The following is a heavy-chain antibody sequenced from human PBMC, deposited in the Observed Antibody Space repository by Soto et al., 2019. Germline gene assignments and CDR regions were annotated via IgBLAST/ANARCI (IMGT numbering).Heavy chain of an antibody. CDR1: GYTFTSYG. Sequence: QVQLVQSGAEVKKPGASVKVSCKASGYTFTSYGISWVRQAPGQGLEWMGWISAYNGNTNYAQKLQGRVTMTTDTSTRTAYMERGSLRSDDTAVYYCARDSGYGDYEAFVDVWGQGTTVTVSS. V-gene: IGHV1-18*01. CDR3: ARDSGYGDYEAFVDV. D-gene: IGHD4-17*01. J-gene: IGHJ6*02. CDR2: ISAYNGNT.